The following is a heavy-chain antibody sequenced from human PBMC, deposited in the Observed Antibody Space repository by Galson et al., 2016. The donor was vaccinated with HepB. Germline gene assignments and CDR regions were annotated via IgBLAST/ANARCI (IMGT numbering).Heavy chain of an antibody. CDR3: AKDLTVTLHWFDP. Sequence: SLRLSCAASGFTFSSYAMSWVRQAPGKGLEWVSLISGSGTNTYYADSVKGRFTISRDNSRNTLYPQMNSLRAEDTAVYYCAKDLTVTLHWFDPWGQGTLVTVSS. D-gene: IGHD2-15*01. V-gene: IGHV3-23*01. CDR1: GFTFSSYA. J-gene: IGHJ5*02. CDR2: ISGSGTNT.